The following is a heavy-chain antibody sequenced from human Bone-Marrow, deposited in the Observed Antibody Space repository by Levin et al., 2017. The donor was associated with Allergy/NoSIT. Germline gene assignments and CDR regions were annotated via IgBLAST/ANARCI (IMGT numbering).Heavy chain of an antibody. Sequence: KASETLSLTCTVSGGSISSRTYHWGWIRQPPGKGLEWIGTLYYSGRIYQNPSPGSRVTISADTSKNQFSLNLRSVAAADTAVYYCAVGFCSGSFCDDGWTGWFDPWGQGTLVTVSS. D-gene: IGHD2-15*01. CDR1: GGSISSRTYH. CDR2: LYYSGRI. V-gene: IGHV4-39*01. J-gene: IGHJ5*02. CDR3: AVGFCSGSFCDDGWTGWFDP.